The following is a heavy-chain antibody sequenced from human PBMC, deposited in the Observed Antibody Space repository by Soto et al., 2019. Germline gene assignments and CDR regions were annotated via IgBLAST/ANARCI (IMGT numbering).Heavy chain of an antibody. Sequence: GGSLRLSCAASGFTFSSYAMSWVRQAPGKGLEWVSAISGSGGSTYYADSVKGRFTISRDNSKNTLYLQMNSLRAEDTAVYYCAKVTGYSSSSYNWFDPWGQGTLVTVSS. CDR2: ISGSGGST. J-gene: IGHJ5*02. V-gene: IGHV3-23*01. D-gene: IGHD6-13*01. CDR3: AKVTGYSSSSYNWFDP. CDR1: GFTFSSYA.